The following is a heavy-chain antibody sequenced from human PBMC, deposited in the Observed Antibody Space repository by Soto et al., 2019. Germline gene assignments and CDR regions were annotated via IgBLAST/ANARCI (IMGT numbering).Heavy chain of an antibody. V-gene: IGHV1-2*02. CDR2: MNPNSGDT. Sequence: QVQLVQSGAEVKKPGASVTVSCKASGYRFSDYYLHWVRQAPGQGPEWMGWMNPNSGDTKYAQKFKGRVTMTRDTSVRTAFMELNWLKSDDTAVYYCARESGGVTATLDYYYFYMDVWGIGTMVTVSS. CDR3: ARESGGVTATLDYYYFYMDV. D-gene: IGHD3-16*01. CDR1: GYRFSDYY. J-gene: IGHJ6*03.